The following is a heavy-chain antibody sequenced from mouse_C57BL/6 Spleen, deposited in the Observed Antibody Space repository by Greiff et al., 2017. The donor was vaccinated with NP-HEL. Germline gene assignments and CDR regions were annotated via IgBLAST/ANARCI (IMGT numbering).Heavy chain of an antibody. CDR2: IYPYNGVS. CDR3: ARSLLYTPFAY. V-gene: IGHV1-31*01. J-gene: IGHJ3*01. CDR1: GYSFTGYY. Sequence: EVKLMESGPELVKPGASVKISCKASGYSFTGYYMHWVKQSHGNILDWIGYIYPYNGVSSYNQKFKGKATLTVDKSSSTAYMELRSLTSEDSAVYYCARSLLYTPFAYWGQGTLVTVSA. D-gene: IGHD2-12*01.